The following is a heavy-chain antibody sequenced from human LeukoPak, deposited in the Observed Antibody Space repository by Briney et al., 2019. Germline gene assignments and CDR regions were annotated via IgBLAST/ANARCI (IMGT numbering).Heavy chain of an antibody. CDR3: ARSQNYYGSGDY. V-gene: IGHV4-61*03. D-gene: IGHD3-10*01. J-gene: IGHJ4*02. CDR1: GDSVSNGNYY. CDR2: IYYTGKT. Sequence: SETLSLTCTVSGDSVSNGNYYWSWLRQPPGKALEWIGYIYYTGKTFYNPPLEGRVTILVDTSRNHFSVKLSSVTAADTAVYYCARSQNYYGSGDYWSQGTLVTVSS.